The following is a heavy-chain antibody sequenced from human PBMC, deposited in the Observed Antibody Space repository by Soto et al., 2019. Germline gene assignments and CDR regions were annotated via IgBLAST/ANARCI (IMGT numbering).Heavy chain of an antibody. CDR3: ARARHYYDSSGYPSPHDAFDI. Sequence: GASVKVSCKASGGTFSSYAISWVRQAPGQGLEWMGGIIPIFGTANYAQKFQGRVTITADESTSTAYMELSSLRSEDTAVYYCARARHYYDSSGYPSPHDAFDIWGQGTMVTVSS. V-gene: IGHV1-69*13. D-gene: IGHD3-22*01. CDR1: GGTFSSYA. J-gene: IGHJ3*02. CDR2: IIPIFGTA.